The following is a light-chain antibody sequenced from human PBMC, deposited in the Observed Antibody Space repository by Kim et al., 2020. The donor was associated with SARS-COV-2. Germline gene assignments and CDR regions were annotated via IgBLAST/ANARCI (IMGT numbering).Light chain of an antibody. CDR3: QQRSNWPPIT. CDR2: YAA. CDR1: QRVSNY. Sequence: SSVARAPPSSWARQRVSNYLVWYQQRPAQAPRLLIYYAATRATGSPARFSGSGSGTDFTLTISSLEPEDFAVYYCQQRSNWPPITFGQGTRLEIK. J-gene: IGKJ5*01. V-gene: IGKV3-11*01.